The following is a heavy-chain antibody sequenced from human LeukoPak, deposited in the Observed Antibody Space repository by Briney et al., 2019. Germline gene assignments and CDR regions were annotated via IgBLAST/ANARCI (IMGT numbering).Heavy chain of an antibody. CDR3: GRGVQSFDP. Sequence: GASVKVSCKASGYTFTGYYMHWVRQAPGQGLEWLGYIRPMTGDTNYAQKFQDRVTFNMDTSTATAYMELRSLRSDDTAFYYCGRGVQSFDPWGQGTLVTVSS. J-gene: IGHJ5*02. CDR1: GYTFTGYY. CDR2: IRPMTGDT. V-gene: IGHV1-2*02.